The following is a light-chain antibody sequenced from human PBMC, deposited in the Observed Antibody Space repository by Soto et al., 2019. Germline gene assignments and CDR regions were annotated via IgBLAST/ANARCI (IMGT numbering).Light chain of an antibody. J-gene: IGKJ2*01. CDR1: QGISSW. CDR3: QQYNSYT. CDR2: AAS. Sequence: DIQMTQYPSSVSASVGDRVTISCRASQGISSWLAWYQQRPGRAPKLLIYAASNLQTGVPSRISGSGSGTEFTLTISSLQPDDFATYYCQQYNSYTFAQGTKVDI. V-gene: IGKV1D-16*01.